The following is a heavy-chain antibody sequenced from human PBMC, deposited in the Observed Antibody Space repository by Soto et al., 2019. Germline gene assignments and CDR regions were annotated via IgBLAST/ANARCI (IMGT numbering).Heavy chain of an antibody. CDR3: AHRRRGSYFDY. CDR2: IYWDDDK. V-gene: IGHV2-5*02. Sequence: QITLKESGPTLVKPTQTLTLTCTFSGFSLSTSEVGVGWIRQPPANALEWLALIYWDDDKPYSPALKSRLTSTKETSKNQVVLTMTDMYPVDTATYYCAHRRRGSYFDYWGQGTLVTVSS. J-gene: IGHJ4*02. D-gene: IGHD3-16*01. CDR1: GFSLSTSEVG.